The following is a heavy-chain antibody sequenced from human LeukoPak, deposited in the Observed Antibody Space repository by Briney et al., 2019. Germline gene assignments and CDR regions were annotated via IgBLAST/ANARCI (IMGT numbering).Heavy chain of an antibody. CDR3: ARGARYYDILTGYHNYSGVDV. D-gene: IGHD3-9*01. CDR1: GFTVSKDY. V-gene: IGHV3-66*01. J-gene: IGHJ6*02. CDR2: IYGTGTT. Sequence: GGSLRLSCAGSGFTVSKDYMTWVRQAPGKGLECVSAIYGTGTTYYADSVKGRFTISRDSSSNTLHLQMNSLRAEDTAVYYCARGARYYDILTGYHNYSGVDVWGHGTTVIVSS.